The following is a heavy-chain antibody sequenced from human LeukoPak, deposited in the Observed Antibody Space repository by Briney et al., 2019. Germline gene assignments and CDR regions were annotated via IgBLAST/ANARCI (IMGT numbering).Heavy chain of an antibody. CDR3: ARGVLRYFDWLLAWFDP. CDR1: GDFISSGNYY. Sequence: PSETLSLTCTVYGDFISSGNYYWTWIRQPAGEGLEWIGRFSTSGSTNYNPSLMSRVTISLDTSKNQFSLKLSSVTAADTAVYYCARGVLRYFDWLLAWFDPWGQGTLVTVSS. V-gene: IGHV4-61*02. J-gene: IGHJ5*02. CDR2: FSTSGST. D-gene: IGHD3-9*01.